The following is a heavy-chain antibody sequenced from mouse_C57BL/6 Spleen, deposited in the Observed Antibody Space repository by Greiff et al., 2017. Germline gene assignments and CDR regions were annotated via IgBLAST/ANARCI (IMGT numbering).Heavy chain of an antibody. CDR3: ARWGAYGLFAY. D-gene: IGHD1-1*01. J-gene: IGHJ3*01. V-gene: IGHV1-22*01. Sequence: VQLQQSGPELVKPGASVKMSCKASGYTFTDYNMHWVKQSHGKSLEWIGYINPNNGGTSYNQKFKGKATLTVNKSSSTAYMELRSLTSEDSAVYYCARWGAYGLFAYWGQGTLVNVSA. CDR1: GYTFTDYN. CDR2: INPNNGGT.